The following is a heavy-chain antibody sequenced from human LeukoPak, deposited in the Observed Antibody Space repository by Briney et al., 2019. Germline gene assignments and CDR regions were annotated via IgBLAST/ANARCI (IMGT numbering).Heavy chain of an antibody. CDR1: GFSFSRFG. CDR2: ISSSSGAI. J-gene: IGHJ4*02. V-gene: IGHV3-48*02. CDR3: AQKGGTDH. Sequence: PGGSLRLSCAASGFSFSRFGMNWVRQAPGKGLEWISYISSSSGAIYYADSVKGRFTISRDNAKNSLHLQMSSLRDEDTAVYYCAQKGGTDHWGQGTLVTVSS. D-gene: IGHD2-15*01.